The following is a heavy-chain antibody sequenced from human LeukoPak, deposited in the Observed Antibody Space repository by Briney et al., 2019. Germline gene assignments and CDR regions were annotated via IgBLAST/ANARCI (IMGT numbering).Heavy chain of an antibody. J-gene: IGHJ4*02. CDR3: ARRSGSYGRLYYFDY. CDR2: INHSGST. D-gene: IGHD1-26*01. V-gene: IGHV4-34*01. CDR1: GGSFSGYY. Sequence: PSETLSLTCAVYGGSFSGYYWSWIRQPPGKGLEWIGEINHSGSTNYNPSLKSRVTISVDTSKNQFSLKLSSVTAADTAVYYCARRSGSYGRLYYFDYWGQGTLVTASS.